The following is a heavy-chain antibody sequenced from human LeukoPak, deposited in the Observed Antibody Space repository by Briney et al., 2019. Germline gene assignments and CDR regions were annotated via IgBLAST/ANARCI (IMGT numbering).Heavy chain of an antibody. Sequence: GSLRLSCAASGFTFSSYGMHWVRQAPGKGLEWVAVISYDGSNKYYADSVKGRFTISRDNSKNTLYLQMNSLRAEDTAVYYCAKDPKPAYYYDSSGYGSPDYWGQGTLVTVSS. CDR2: ISYDGSNK. J-gene: IGHJ4*02. V-gene: IGHV3-30*18. CDR3: AKDPKPAYYYDSSGYGSPDY. CDR1: GFTFSSYG. D-gene: IGHD3-22*01.